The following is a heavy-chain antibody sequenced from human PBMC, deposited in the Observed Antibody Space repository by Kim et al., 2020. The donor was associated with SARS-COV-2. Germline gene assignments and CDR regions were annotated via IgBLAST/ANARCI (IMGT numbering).Heavy chain of an antibody. V-gene: IGHV3-30-3*01. J-gene: IGHJ2*01. CDR3: ARGGIVVVPAATQYWYFDL. Sequence: GGSLRLSCAASGFTFSSYAMHWVRQAPGKGLEWVAVISYDGSNKYYADSVKGRFTISRDNSKNTLYLQMNSLRAEDTAVYYCARGGIVVVPAATQYWYFDLWGRGTLVTVSS. CDR2: ISYDGSNK. D-gene: IGHD2-2*01. CDR1: GFTFSSYA.